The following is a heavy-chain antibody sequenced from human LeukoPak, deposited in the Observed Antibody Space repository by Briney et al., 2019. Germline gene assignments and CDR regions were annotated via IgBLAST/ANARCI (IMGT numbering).Heavy chain of an antibody. V-gene: IGHV3-20*04. D-gene: IGHD3-10*01. Sequence: GGSLRLTCAASGFIFDDHAMTWVRQVPGKGLEWVSAIFWNGGTTAYGDSVKSRFSISRDNAKNSLYLQMNSLRVEDTALYYCARGGFGRPFDIWGQGTMVTVSS. CDR3: ARGGFGRPFDI. CDR1: GFIFDDHA. CDR2: IFWNGGTT. J-gene: IGHJ3*02.